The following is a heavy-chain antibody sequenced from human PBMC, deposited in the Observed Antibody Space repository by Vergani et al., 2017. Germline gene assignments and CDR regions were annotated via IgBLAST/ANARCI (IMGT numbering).Heavy chain of an antibody. CDR2: IYYSGST. Sequence: QVQLQESGPGLVKPSETLSLTCTVSGGSISSYYWSWIRHPPGKGLEWIGYIYYSGSTNYNPSLKSRVTISVDTSKNQFSLKLSSVTAEDTAVYYCARESAVAAGDYYGMDVWGQGTTVSVAS. J-gene: IGHJ6*02. CDR1: GGSISSYY. D-gene: IGHD2-15*01. V-gene: IGHV4-59*01. CDR3: ARESAVAAGDYYGMDV.